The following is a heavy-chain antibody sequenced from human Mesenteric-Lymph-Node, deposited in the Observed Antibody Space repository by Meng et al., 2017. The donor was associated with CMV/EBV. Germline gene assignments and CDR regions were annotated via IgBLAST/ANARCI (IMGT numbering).Heavy chain of an antibody. CDR3: ARDVGRHMDV. J-gene: IGHJ6*02. V-gene: IGHV3-48*04. CDR1: GFTFSSYS. D-gene: IGHD1-26*01. Sequence: GESLKISCAASGFTFSSYSMNWVRQAPGKGLEWVSYISSSSSTIYYADSVKGRFTISRDNAKNSLYLQMNSLRAEDTAVYYCARDVGRHMDVWGQGTTVTVSS. CDR2: ISSSSSTI.